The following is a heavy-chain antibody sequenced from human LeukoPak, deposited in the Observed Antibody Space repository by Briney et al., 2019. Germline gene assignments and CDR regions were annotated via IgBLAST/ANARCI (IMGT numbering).Heavy chain of an antibody. CDR2: IYYTGTT. V-gene: IGHV4-39*01. J-gene: IGHJ5*02. Sequence: SETLSLTCAVSGGSISSSTYYWAWIRQPPGKGLEWIGSIYYTGTTYYNPSLTSRVTISVDMSKNQFSLRLTSVTAADTAVFYCARQQCNGGSCYSRAIWFDPWGQGTLVTVSS. D-gene: IGHD2-15*01. CDR1: GGSISSSTYY. CDR3: ARQQCNGGSCYSRAIWFDP.